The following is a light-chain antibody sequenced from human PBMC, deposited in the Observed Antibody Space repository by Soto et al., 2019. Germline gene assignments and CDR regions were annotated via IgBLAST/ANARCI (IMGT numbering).Light chain of an antibody. CDR1: QSVSRK. Sequence: EIVMTQSPATLSVSPGERATLSCRASQSVSRKLAWYQQTRGQAPRLLMYGASTRATAIPARFSGSGSGTDFTLTISSLQAEDVAVYYCQQYYDNPRTFGQGTKVDIK. CDR2: GAS. V-gene: IGKV3D-15*01. CDR3: QQYYDNPRT. J-gene: IGKJ1*01.